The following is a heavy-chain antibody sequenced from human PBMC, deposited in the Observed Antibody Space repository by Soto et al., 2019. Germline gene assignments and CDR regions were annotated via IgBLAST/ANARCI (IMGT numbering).Heavy chain of an antibody. CDR1: GYTLTELS. V-gene: IGHV1-24*01. Sequence: ASVKVSCKVSGYTLTELSIHWVRQAPLKVLEWMVGFDPEYGETIYAQKFQGRVTMTEDTSTDTAYMELSSLRSEETAVYYCATPKADSSGYDGYFPHWGQGTMVTVSS. CDR3: ATPKADSSGYDGYFPH. CDR2: FDPEYGET. D-gene: IGHD3-22*01. J-gene: IGHJ1*01.